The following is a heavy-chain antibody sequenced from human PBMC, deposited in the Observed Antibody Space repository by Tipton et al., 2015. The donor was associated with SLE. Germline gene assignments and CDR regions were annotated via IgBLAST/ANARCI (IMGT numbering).Heavy chain of an antibody. Sequence: TLSLTCTVSGGFIGRSTYYWSWIRQFPGKGLEWIGYIHDSGSTYYNPSLQSRANISPGTSASQFSLLLTSVTAADTAVYYCARVAGDRYLGRFELWGRGTMVGVSS. CDR1: GGFIGRSTYY. CDR3: ARVAGDRYLGRFEL. V-gene: IGHV4-31*03. J-gene: IGHJ2*01. CDR2: IHDSGST. D-gene: IGHD2-21*02.